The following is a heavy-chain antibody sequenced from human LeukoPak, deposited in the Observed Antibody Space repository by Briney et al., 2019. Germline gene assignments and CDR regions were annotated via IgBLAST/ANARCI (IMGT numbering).Heavy chain of an antibody. V-gene: IGHV4-59*01. Sequence: SETLSLTCGVSGGSISSYYWSWIRQPPGKGLGWIGYIYYSGSTKYNPSLESRVTISVDTSKSQFSLKLSSVTTADTAVYYCARGGGSPEFWGQGTQVTVSS. CDR2: IYYSGST. J-gene: IGHJ4*02. D-gene: IGHD1-26*01. CDR3: ARGGGSPEF. CDR1: GGSISSYY.